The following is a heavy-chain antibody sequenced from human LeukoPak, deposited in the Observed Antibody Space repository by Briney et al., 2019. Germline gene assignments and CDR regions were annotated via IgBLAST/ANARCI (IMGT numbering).Heavy chain of an antibody. CDR3: ARGDSSPWYFDL. Sequence: PSETLSLTCTVSASSLSSYYWSWIRQPPGKGLEGIGYIYCRGSTNYNPSLKSRVTISVDTSKNQFSLKLSSVTAADTAVYYCARGDSSPWYFDLWGRGTLVTVSS. CDR2: IYCRGST. CDR1: ASSLSSYY. D-gene: IGHD6-13*01. J-gene: IGHJ2*01. V-gene: IGHV4-59*01.